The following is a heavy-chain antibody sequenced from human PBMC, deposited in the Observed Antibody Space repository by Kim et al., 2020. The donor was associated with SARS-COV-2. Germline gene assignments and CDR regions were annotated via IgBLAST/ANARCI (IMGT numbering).Heavy chain of an antibody. V-gene: IGHV1-69*13. CDR2: IIPIFGTA. D-gene: IGHD6-13*01. CDR3: ARDCEGRQQLVLSPYYYYGMDV. J-gene: IGHJ6*02. Sequence: SVKVSCKASGGTFSSYAISWVRQAPGQGLEWMGGIIPIFGTANYAQKFQGRVTITADESTSTAYMELSSLRSEDTAVYYCARDCEGRQQLVLSPYYYYGMDVWGQGTTVTVSS. CDR1: GGTFSSYA.